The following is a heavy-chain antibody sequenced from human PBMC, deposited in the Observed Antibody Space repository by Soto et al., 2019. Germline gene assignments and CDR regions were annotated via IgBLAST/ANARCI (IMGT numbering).Heavy chain of an antibody. CDR1: GFTFSSYA. V-gene: IGHV3-23*01. CDR3: ARWVEVSLDYFDS. Sequence: GGSLRLSCAASGFTFSSYAMSWVRQAPGKGMEWVAAISGSGGSTYYADSVKGRFTISRENSKNTLYLQMNSLRAADTAVYYCARWVEVSLDYFDSWGQGTPVTVSS. CDR2: ISGSGGST. D-gene: IGHD1-20*01. J-gene: IGHJ4*02.